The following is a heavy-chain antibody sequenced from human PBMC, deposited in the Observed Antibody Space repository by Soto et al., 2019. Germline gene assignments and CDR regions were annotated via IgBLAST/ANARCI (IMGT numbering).Heavy chain of an antibody. V-gene: IGHV6-1*01. CDR1: GDSVSSNSAA. J-gene: IGHJ6*02. D-gene: IGHD6-19*01. CDR3: ARDAGYSSGWYYYYYGMDV. CDR2: TYYRSKWYN. Sequence: PSQTLSLTCAISGDSVSSNSAAWNWIRQSPSGGLEWLGRTYYRSKWYNDYAVSVKSRITINPDTSKNQFSLQLNSVTPEDTAVYYCARDAGYSSGWYYYYYGMDVWGQGTTVTVSS.